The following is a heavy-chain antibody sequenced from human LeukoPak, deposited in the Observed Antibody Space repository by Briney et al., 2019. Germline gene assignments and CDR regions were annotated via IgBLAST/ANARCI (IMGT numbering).Heavy chain of an antibody. V-gene: IGHV3-23*01. CDR1: GFTFSSYA. CDR2: VSGSGGAT. Sequence: QSGGSLRLSCAASGFTFSSYAMSWVRQAPGKGLEWVSAVSGSGGATYYADSVKGRFTISRDNSKNTLYLQLNGLRVEDTAVYYCAKGTTWFGELAGDYWGQGTLVTVSS. D-gene: IGHD3-10*01. CDR3: AKGTTWFGELAGDY. J-gene: IGHJ4*02.